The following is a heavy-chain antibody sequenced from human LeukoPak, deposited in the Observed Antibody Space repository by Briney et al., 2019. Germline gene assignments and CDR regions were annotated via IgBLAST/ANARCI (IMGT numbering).Heavy chain of an antibody. CDR3: ASNGGDYGYYDMDV. CDR2: IYYSGST. Sequence: SETLSLTCTVSGGSISSGGYYWSWIRQHPGKGLEWIGYIYYSGSTYYNPSLKSRVTISVDTSKNQFSLKLSSVTAADTAVYYCASNGGDYGYYDMDVWGQGTTVTVSS. CDR1: GGSISSGGYY. V-gene: IGHV4-31*03. J-gene: IGHJ6*02. D-gene: IGHD4-17*01.